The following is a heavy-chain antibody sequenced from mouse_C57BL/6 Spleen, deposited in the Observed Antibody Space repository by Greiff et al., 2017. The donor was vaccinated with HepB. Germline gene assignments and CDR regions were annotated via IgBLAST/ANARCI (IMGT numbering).Heavy chain of an antibody. Sequence: EVQLQQSGPELVKPGASVKIPCKASGYTFTDYNMDWVKQSHGKSLEWIGDINPNNGGTIYNQKFKGKATLTVDKSSSTAYMELRSLTSEDTAVYYCARRRAYYSNYYYAMDYWGQGTSVTVSS. CDR1: GYTFTDYN. V-gene: IGHV1-18*01. CDR3: ARRRAYYSNYYYAMDY. CDR2: INPNNGGT. D-gene: IGHD2-5*01. J-gene: IGHJ4*01.